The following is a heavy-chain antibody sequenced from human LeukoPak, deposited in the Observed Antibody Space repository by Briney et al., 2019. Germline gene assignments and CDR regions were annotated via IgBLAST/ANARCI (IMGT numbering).Heavy chain of an antibody. J-gene: IGHJ4*02. CDR2: IYSGGTT. V-gene: IGHV3-53*04. Sequence: GGSLRLSCAASGFTVSTNCMTWVRQAPGKGLEWVSTIYSGGTTYYADSVMGRFTISRHNSRNTLYLQMNSLRAEDTAVYYCAKLPGLSMMLVSPDYWGQGTLVTVSS. CDR3: AKLPGLSMMLVSPDY. CDR1: GFTVSTNC. D-gene: IGHD3-22*01.